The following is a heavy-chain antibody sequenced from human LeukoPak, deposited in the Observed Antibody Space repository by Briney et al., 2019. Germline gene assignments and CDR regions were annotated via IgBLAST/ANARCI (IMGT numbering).Heavy chain of an antibody. Sequence: PGGSQRLSCAASGFTFSSYWMHWVRQAPGKGPVWVSSMNSDGSSTTYADSVKGRFTISRDNAKNTLYLQMNSLRVEDTAVYYCARGSNYSSSWYVDYWGQGTLVTVSS. J-gene: IGHJ4*02. CDR1: GFTFSSYW. V-gene: IGHV3-74*01. D-gene: IGHD6-13*01. CDR2: MNSDGSST. CDR3: ARGSNYSSSWYVDY.